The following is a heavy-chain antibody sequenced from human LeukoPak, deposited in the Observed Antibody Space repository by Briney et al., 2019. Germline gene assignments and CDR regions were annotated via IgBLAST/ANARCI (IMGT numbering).Heavy chain of an antibody. D-gene: IGHD3-22*01. Sequence: GGSLRLSCAASGFTFSNAWMSCVRQAPGKGLEWVGRIKSKTDGGTTDYAAPVKGRFTISRDNSKNTLYLQMNNLRAEDTAVYYCVRDRGAYYYETGYWGQGILVTVSS. CDR3: VRDRGAYYYETGY. J-gene: IGHJ4*02. V-gene: IGHV3-15*01. CDR2: IKSKTDGGTT. CDR1: GFTFSNAW.